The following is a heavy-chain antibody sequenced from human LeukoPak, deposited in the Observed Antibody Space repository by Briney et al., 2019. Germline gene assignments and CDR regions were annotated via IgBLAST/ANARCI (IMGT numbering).Heavy chain of an antibody. V-gene: IGHV3-30*18. J-gene: IGHJ4*02. Sequence: GGSLRLSCAASGFTFSNYGIHWVRQAPGKGLEWVAVISYDGDNKYYADSVKGRFTISRDNSKNTLFLQMNSLRAEDTAVYYCAKGVDYCSGGSCPADYWGPGTLVTVSS. CDR1: GFTFSNYG. D-gene: IGHD2-15*01. CDR3: AKGVDYCSGGSCPADY. CDR2: ISYDGDNK.